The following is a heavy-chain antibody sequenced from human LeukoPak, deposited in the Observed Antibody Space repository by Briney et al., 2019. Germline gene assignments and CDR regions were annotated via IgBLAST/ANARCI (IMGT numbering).Heavy chain of an antibody. Sequence: SGGSLRLSCAASGFTFSSYWMHWVRQAPGKGLVWVSRINSDGSSTSYADSVKGRFTISRDSAKNTLYLQMNSLRAEDTAVYYCAKGRYSVVVAYYFDYWGQGTLVTVSS. CDR3: AKGRYSVVVAYYFDY. CDR1: GFTFSSYW. D-gene: IGHD2-15*01. V-gene: IGHV3-74*01. CDR2: INSDGSST. J-gene: IGHJ4*02.